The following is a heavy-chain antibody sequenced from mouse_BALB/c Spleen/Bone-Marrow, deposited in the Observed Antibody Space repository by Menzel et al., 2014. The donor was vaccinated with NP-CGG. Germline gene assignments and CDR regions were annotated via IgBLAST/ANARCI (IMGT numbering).Heavy chain of an antibody. D-gene: IGHD1-2*01. J-gene: IGHJ4*01. CDR1: GFSLTNYG. Sequence: QLQQSGPGLGAPSQSLSITCTVSGFSLTNYGVHWVRQPPGKGLEWLGVIWAGGSTNYNSALMSRLSISKDNSKSQVFLKMNSLQTDDTAMYYCARPYYGLYAMDYLDQGTSATISS. CDR2: IWAGGST. CDR3: ARPYYGLYAMDY. V-gene: IGHV2-9*02.